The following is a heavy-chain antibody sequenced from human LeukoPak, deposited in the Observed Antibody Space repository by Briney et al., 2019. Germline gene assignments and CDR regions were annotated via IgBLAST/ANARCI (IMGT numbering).Heavy chain of an antibody. V-gene: IGHV3-49*03. J-gene: IGHJ6*02. Sequence: PGGSLRLSCTASGFTFGGYTMNWFRQAPGKGLEWVGFIRSKAYDGTTEYAASVEGRFTISRDDSKSIAFLQLNSLKTEDTAVYYCTRTSVDTARSAQLGNWGGYQYYGMDVWGQGTTVTVSS. CDR3: TRTSVDTARSAQLGNWGGYQYYGMDV. D-gene: IGHD5-18*01. CDR2: IRSKAYDGTT. CDR1: GFTFGGYT.